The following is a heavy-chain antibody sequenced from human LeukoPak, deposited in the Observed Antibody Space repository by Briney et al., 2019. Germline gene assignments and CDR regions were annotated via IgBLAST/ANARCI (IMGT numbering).Heavy chain of an antibody. V-gene: IGHV3-23*01. CDR3: ARDEDRSLQWVDY. J-gene: IGHJ4*02. Sequence: GGSLRLSCEASGFTFNSHAMTWVRLAPGKGLEWVSSISGSGGHTYYADSVKGRFTISRDNAKNSLYLQMNSLRDEDTAIYYCARDEDRSLQWVDYWGQGTLVTVSS. CDR1: GFTFNSHA. CDR2: ISGSGGHT. D-gene: IGHD1-26*01.